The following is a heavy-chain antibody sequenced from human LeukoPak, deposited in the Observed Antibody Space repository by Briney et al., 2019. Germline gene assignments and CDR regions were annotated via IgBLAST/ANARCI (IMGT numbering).Heavy chain of an antibody. V-gene: IGHV3-30*03. CDR1: GFTFSSYS. D-gene: IGHD6-19*01. CDR3: ARDFSGLGYYFGS. CDR2: ISYNGYQK. J-gene: IGHJ4*02. Sequence: GGSLRLSCAASGFTFSSYSMNWVRQAPGKGLEWVAVISYNGYQKYYADSVKGRFTISRDNSKNTLYVQMNSLRAEDTALYYCARDFSGLGYYFGSWGQGTLVTVSS.